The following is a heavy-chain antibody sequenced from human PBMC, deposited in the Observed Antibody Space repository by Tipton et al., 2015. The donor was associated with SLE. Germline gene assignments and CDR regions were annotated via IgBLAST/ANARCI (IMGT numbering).Heavy chain of an antibody. D-gene: IGHD2-15*01. J-gene: IGHJ4*02. CDR3: ARVRRVVADY. V-gene: IGHV4-59*01. CDR1: GGSISSYY. CDR2: IYYSGST. Sequence: TLSLTCTVSGGSISSYYWSWIRQPPGKGLEWIGYIYYSGSTNYNPSLKSRVTISVDTSKNQFSLKLSSVTAADTAVYYCARVRRVVADYWGQGTLVTVSS.